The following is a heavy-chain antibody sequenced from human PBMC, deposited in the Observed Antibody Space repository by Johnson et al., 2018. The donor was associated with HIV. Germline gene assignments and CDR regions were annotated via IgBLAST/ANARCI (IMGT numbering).Heavy chain of an antibody. V-gene: IGHV3-66*04. J-gene: IGHJ3*02. CDR1: GFSVSNNY. D-gene: IGHD3-10*01. CDR3: AKPGGTPEPTYYYGSGRGAFDI. CDR2: IYSGGST. Sequence: VQLVESGGGLVQPGGCLRLSCAASGEASGFSVSNNYMNWVRQAPGKGLEWVSVIYSGGSTYYADSVRGRFTISRDNSRNTLYLQMNSLRAEDTAVYYCAKPGGTPEPTYYYGSGRGAFDIWGQGTMVTVSS.